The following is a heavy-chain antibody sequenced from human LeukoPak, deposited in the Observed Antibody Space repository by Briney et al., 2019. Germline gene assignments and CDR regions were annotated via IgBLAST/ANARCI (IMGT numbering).Heavy chain of an antibody. CDR1: GFIFSNYV. V-gene: IGHV3-20*04. J-gene: IGHJ6*03. D-gene: IGHD3-3*01. CDR2: INWNGGST. Sequence: GGSLRLSCAGSGFIFSNYVLSWVRQAPGKGLEWVSGINWNGGSTGYADSVKGRFTISRDNAKNSLYLQMNSLRAEDTALYYCARGGITIFGVVSYMDVWGKGTTVTVSS. CDR3: ARGGITIFGVVSYMDV.